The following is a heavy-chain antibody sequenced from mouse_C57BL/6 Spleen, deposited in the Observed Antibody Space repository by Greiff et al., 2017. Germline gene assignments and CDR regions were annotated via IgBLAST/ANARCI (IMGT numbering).Heavy chain of an antibody. Sequence: EVQLQQSGAELVRPGASVKLSCTASGFNIKDDYMHWVKQRPEQGLEWIGWIDPENGNTEYASKFQGKATITADTSSNTAYLQLSSLTSEDTAVYYCTTPYFDGWGTGTTVTVSS. CDR1: GFNIKDDY. CDR3: TTPYFDG. V-gene: IGHV14-4*01. J-gene: IGHJ1*03. CDR2: IDPENGNT.